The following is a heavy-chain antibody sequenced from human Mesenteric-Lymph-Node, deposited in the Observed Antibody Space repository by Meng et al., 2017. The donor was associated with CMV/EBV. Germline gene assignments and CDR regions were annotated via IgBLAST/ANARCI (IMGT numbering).Heavy chain of an antibody. CDR1: GFTVRNNY. Sequence: GESLKISCAASGFTVRNNYMSWVRQAPGKGLECVSAISGNGVSTYYADSVQGRFTISRDNSKNTLSLQMGSLRAEDMAVYYCAREVKEGGSFDYWGQGTLVTVSS. V-gene: IGHV3-64*02. CDR2: ISGNGVST. CDR3: AREVKEGGSFDY. D-gene: IGHD1-26*01. J-gene: IGHJ4*02.